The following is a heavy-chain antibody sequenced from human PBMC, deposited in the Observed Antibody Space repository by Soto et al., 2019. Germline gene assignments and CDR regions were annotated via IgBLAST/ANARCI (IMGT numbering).Heavy chain of an antibody. D-gene: IGHD6-13*01. CDR1: GFTFSSYA. Sequence: GGSLRLSCAASGFTFSSYAMHWVRQAPGKGLEWVAVISYDGSNKYYADSVKGRFTISRDNPKNTLYLQMNSLRAEDTAVYYCARVKQPSWFDPWGQGTLVTVSS. V-gene: IGHV3-30-3*01. CDR2: ISYDGSNK. J-gene: IGHJ5*02. CDR3: ARVKQPSWFDP.